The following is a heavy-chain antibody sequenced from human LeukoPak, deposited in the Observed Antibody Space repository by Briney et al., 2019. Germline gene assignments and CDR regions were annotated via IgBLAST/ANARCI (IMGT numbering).Heavy chain of an antibody. V-gene: IGHV1-2*02. CDR1: GYTFTDYY. D-gene: IGHD3-16*02. CDR2: INPNSGGT. Sequence: GASVNVSCKASGYTFTDYYMHWVRQAPGQGLEWMGWINPNSGGTNYAQTFQGRVTMTRDTSISTAYMELSRLRSDDTAVYYCARGRGSYRYFDYWGQGTLVTVSS. J-gene: IGHJ4*02. CDR3: ARGRGSYRYFDY.